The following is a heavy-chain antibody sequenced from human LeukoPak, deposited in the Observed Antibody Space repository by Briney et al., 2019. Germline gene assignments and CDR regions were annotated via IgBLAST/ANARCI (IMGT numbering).Heavy chain of an antibody. CDR1: GVTACNNY. D-gene: IGHD6-6*01. CDR3: ARDPPAVAANTYG. CDR2: IYSGGTT. V-gene: IGHV3-66*01. J-gene: IGHJ4*02. Sequence: GGSLRLSCAASGVTACNNYMNSVRHAPGKGLEWVSLIYSGGTTHYADSVKGRFTISRDNSKNTLHLQMNSLRVDDTAVYYCARDPPAVAANTYGWGQGTLVTVSS.